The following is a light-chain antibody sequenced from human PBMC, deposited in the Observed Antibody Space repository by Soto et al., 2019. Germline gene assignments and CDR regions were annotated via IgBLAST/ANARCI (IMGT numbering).Light chain of an antibody. CDR3: QQYYNSPST. V-gene: IGKV4-1*01. Sequence: DIVMTQSPDSLAVSLGERATINCKSSQSVLYSSNNKNYLAWYQQKPGQPPKLLIYWTSTRESGVPDRFSGSGSGTDFTLTISSLLAEDVAVYYCQQYYNSPSTFGQGTKVEIK. CDR2: WTS. J-gene: IGKJ1*01. CDR1: QSVLYSSNNKNY.